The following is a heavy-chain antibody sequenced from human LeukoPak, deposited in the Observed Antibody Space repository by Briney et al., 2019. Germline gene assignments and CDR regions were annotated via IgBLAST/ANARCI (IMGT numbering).Heavy chain of an antibody. CDR3: ARGKSKIAVADWFDP. D-gene: IGHD6-19*01. CDR1: GYTFTSYG. CDR2: ISAYNGNT. V-gene: IGHV1-18*01. J-gene: IGHJ5*02. Sequence: ASVKVSCEASGYTFTSYGISWVRQAPGQGLEWMGWISAYNGNTNYTQKLQGRVTMTTDTSTSTAYMELRSLRSDDTAVYYCARGKSKIAVADWFDPWGQGTLVTVSS.